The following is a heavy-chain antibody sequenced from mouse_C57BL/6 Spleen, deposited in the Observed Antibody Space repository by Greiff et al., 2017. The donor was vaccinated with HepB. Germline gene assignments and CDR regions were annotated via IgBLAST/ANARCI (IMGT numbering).Heavy chain of an antibody. CDR2: IYPGDGDT. D-gene: IGHD1-1*01. CDR3: ARLGILRLYYFDY. J-gene: IGHJ2*01. CDR1: GYAFSSSW. V-gene: IGHV1-82*01. Sequence: VQLQQSGPELVKPGASVKISCKASGYAFSSSWMNWVKQRPGKGLEWIGRIYPGDGDTNYNGKFKGKATLTADKSSSTAYMQLSSLTSEDSAVYFCARLGILRLYYFDYWGQGTTLTVSS.